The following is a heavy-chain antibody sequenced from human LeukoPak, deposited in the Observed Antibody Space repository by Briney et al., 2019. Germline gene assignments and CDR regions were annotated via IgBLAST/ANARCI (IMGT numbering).Heavy chain of an antibody. CDR1: GGSIRSGGYS. Sequence: PSETLSLTCAVSGGSIRSGGYSWSWIRQPPGKGLEWIGYIYHTGSTNYNPTLKSRVTISVDRSKNQFSLKLNSVTAADTAVYYCARAAHPIWFGEFYFDYWGQGTLVTVSS. V-gene: IGHV4-30-2*01. CDR3: ARAAHPIWFGEFYFDY. D-gene: IGHD3-10*01. J-gene: IGHJ4*02. CDR2: IYHTGST.